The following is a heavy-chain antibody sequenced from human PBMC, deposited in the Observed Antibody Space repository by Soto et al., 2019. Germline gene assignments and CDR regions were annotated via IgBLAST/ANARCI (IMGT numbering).Heavy chain of an antibody. J-gene: IGHJ4*02. CDR3: AREALDIVVVVAATLPGYYFDY. CDR1: GYTFTSYG. D-gene: IGHD2-15*01. Sequence: VASVKVSCKASGYTFTSYGISWVRQAPGQGLEWMGWISAYNGNTNYAQKLQGRVTMTTGTSTSTAYMELRSLRSDDTAVYYCAREALDIVVVVAATLPGYYFDYWGQGTLVTVSS. V-gene: IGHV1-18*01. CDR2: ISAYNGNT.